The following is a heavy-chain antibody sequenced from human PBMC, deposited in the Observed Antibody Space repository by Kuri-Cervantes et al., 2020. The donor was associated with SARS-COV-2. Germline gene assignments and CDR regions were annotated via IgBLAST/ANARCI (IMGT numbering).Heavy chain of an antibody. CDR3: ARALRILYYGMDV. J-gene: IGHJ6*02. CDR1: GGSFSGYY. Sequence: ESLKISCAVYGGSFSGYYWSWIRQPPGKGLEWIGEINHSGSTNYNPSLKSRVTISVDTSKNQFSLKLSSVTAADTAVYYCARALRILYYGMDVWGQGTTVTVSS. V-gene: IGHV4-34*01. CDR2: INHSGST.